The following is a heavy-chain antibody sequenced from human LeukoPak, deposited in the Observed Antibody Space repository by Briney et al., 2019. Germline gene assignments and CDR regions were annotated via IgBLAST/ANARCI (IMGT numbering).Heavy chain of an antibody. CDR2: MSGSSST. D-gene: IGHD3-22*01. V-gene: IGHV4-4*07. Sequence: PSETLSLTCTVSGDSISSYYWSWIRQPAGKGLEWIARMSGSSSTNYNPSLKSRVTLSVDTSKNQFSLTLNSVNAADTAVYYCARDRTYYASTGYYYDFWGQGILVTVSS. J-gene: IGHJ4*02. CDR3: ARDRTYYASTGYYYDF. CDR1: GDSISSYY.